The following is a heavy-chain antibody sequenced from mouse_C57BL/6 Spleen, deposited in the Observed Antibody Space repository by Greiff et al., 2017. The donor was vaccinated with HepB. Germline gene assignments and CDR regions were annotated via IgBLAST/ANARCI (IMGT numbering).Heavy chain of an antibody. CDR1: GYAFTNYL. CDR3: AREGGYYGSSWWYFDV. J-gene: IGHJ1*03. Sequence: VMLVESGAELVRPGPSVKVSCKASGYAFTNYLIEWVKQRPGQGLEWIGVINPGSGGTNYNEKFKGKATLTADKSSSTAYMQLSSLTSEDSAVYFCAREGGYYGSSWWYFDVWGTGTTVTVSS. CDR2: INPGSGGT. V-gene: IGHV1-54*01. D-gene: IGHD1-1*01.